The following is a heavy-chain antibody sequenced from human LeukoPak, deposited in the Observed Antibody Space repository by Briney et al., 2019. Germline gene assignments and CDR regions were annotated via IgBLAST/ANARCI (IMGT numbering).Heavy chain of an antibody. CDR2: INVDGSET. CDR1: GFTFSWYW. CDR3: ARGWIVGATSGVFLDY. D-gene: IGHD1-26*01. Sequence: GGSLRLSCAASGFTFSWYWMHWVRQAPGKGLVWVSHINVDGSETTYADSVRGRFTISRDNAKNTLYLQMSSLRAEDTAVYYCARGWIVGATSGVFLDYWGQGTLVTVSS. V-gene: IGHV3-74*01. J-gene: IGHJ4*02.